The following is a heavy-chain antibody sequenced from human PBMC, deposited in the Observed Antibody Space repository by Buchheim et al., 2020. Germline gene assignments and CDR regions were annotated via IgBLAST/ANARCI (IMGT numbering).Heavy chain of an antibody. CDR1: GGSISSYY. J-gene: IGHJ6*02. CDR2: IYYSGST. CDR3: ARDLGSSSPYYYYGMDV. Sequence: QVQLQESGPGLVKPSETLSLTCTVSGGSISSYYWSWIRQPPGKGLEWIGYIYYSGSTNYNPSLKSRVTISVDTSKNQFSLKLSSVTAADTAVYYCARDLGSSSPYYYYGMDVWGQGTT. V-gene: IGHV4-59*01. D-gene: IGHD6-13*01.